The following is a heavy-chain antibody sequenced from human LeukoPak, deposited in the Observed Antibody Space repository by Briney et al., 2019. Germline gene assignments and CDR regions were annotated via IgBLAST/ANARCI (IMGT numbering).Heavy chain of an antibody. CDR3: ARLAKCDGNCYSFDL. Sequence: PSETLSLTCDVSGDSISSHPWSWIRQPPGKGLDYIGFIDYNGNTNYSPSLKSRVTISLDIFKNQFSLNLNSVSAADTAVYYCARLAKCDGNCYSFDLWGQGMLVTVSS. V-gene: IGHV4-59*11. CDR2: IDYNGNT. CDR1: GDSISSHP. J-gene: IGHJ4*02. D-gene: IGHD2-21*02.